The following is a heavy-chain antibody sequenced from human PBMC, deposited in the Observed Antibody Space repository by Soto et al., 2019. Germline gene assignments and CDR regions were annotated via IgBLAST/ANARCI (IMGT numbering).Heavy chain of an antibody. CDR2: VNPNTGNT. D-gene: IGHD3-10*01. CDR1: GYTFRSYD. J-gene: IGHJ5*01. Sequence: QVQLVQSGAEVKKPGASVKVSCTGSGYTFRSYDIHCVRQSTGQGLEWMGWVNPNTGNTGYEQKFQGRVTMTRDMSKSSAYMEVNSLTSEDPTIYYCARAYGAGSFDFWGQGTLVSVSS. V-gene: IGHV1-8*01. CDR3: ARAYGAGSFDF.